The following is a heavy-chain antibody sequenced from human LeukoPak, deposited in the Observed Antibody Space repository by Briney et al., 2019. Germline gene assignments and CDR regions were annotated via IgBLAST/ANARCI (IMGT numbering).Heavy chain of an antibody. D-gene: IGHD2-15*01. CDR1: GFTFSSYA. Sequence: GGSLRLYCAASGFTFSSYAMSWVRQAPGKGLEWVANIKQDGSEKYYVDSVKGRFTISRDNAKNSLYLQMNSLRAEDTAVYYCAREKLGEYIVVADYWGQGTLVTVSS. CDR2: IKQDGSEK. CDR3: AREKLGEYIVVADY. J-gene: IGHJ4*02. V-gene: IGHV3-7*01.